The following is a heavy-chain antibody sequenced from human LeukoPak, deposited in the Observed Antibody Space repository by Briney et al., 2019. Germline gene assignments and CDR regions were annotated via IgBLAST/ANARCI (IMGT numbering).Heavy chain of an antibody. V-gene: IGHV4-59*01. CDR1: GGSINSYY. J-gene: IGHJ4*02. CDR2: TYYSGGT. Sequence: SETLSLTCTVSGGSINSYYWSWIRQPPGKGLEWIGHTYYSGGTNYNPSLKSRVTISVDTSKNQFSLKLSSVTAADTAVYYCTRRCKDAYTLYCFDYWGQGTLVTVSS. D-gene: IGHD5-24*01. CDR3: TRRCKDAYTLYCFDY.